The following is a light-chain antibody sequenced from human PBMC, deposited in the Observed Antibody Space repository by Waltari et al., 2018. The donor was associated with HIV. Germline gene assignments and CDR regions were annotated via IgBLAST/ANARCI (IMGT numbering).Light chain of an antibody. V-gene: IGLV1-51*01. CDR1: SSNIGTNY. Sequence: QSVLTQPPSVSAAPGQKVTISCSGSSSNIGTNYVSWYQQFPGAAPKLLIYENKKRPSGIPDRVSGSKAGTSATLGVTGLQTGDEADYYCGTWDGSLGSGVFGGGTKLTVL. J-gene: IGLJ2*01. CDR3: GTWDGSLGSGV. CDR2: ENK.